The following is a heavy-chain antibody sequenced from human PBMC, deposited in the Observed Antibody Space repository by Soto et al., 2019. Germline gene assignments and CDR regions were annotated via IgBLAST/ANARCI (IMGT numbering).Heavy chain of an antibody. CDR3: ARGAYYYDSSGYDY. Sequence: GGSLRLSCAASGFTFDDYGMSWVRQAPGKGLEWVSGINWNGGSTGYADSVKGRFTISRDNAKNSLYLQMNSLRAEDTALYYCARGAYYYDSSGYDYWGQGTLVTVSS. CDR1: GFTFDDYG. CDR2: INWNGGST. D-gene: IGHD3-22*01. V-gene: IGHV3-20*04. J-gene: IGHJ4*02.